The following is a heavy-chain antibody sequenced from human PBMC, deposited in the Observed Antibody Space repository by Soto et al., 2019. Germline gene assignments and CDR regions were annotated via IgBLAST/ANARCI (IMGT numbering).Heavy chain of an antibody. CDR3: ARDLRYDSSGYYLDY. V-gene: IGHV1-2*02. CDR2: INPNSGGT. CDR1: GYTFTGYY. D-gene: IGHD3-22*01. Sequence: GASVKVSCKASGYTFTGYYMHWVRQAPGQGLEWMGWINPNSGGTNYAQKFQGRVTMTRDTSISTAYMELSRLRSDDTAVYYCARDLRYDSSGYYLDYWGQGTLVTVS. J-gene: IGHJ4*02.